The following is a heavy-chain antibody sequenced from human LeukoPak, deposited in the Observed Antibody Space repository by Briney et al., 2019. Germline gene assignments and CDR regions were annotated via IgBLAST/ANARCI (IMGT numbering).Heavy chain of an antibody. CDR3: ARQGYSGHSQGAADY. V-gene: IGHV1-18*01. J-gene: IGHJ4*02. CDR2: ISAYNGNT. D-gene: IGHD4-23*01. CDR1: GGTFSSYA. Sequence: ASVKVSCKASGGTFSSYAISWVRQAPGQGLEWMGWISAYNGNTNYAQKLQGRVTMTTDTSTSTAYMELRSLRSDDTAVYYCARQGYSGHSQGAADYWGQGTLVTVSS.